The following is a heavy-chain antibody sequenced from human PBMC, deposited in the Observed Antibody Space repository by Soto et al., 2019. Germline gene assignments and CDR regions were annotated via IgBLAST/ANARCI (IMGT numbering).Heavy chain of an antibody. J-gene: IGHJ4*02. CDR2: ISGSGGST. CDR1: GFTFSSYA. CDR3: AKEGRYGDYVGYYFDY. Sequence: GGSLRLSCAASGFTFSSYAMSWVRQAPGKGLEWVSAISGSGGSTYYADSVKGRFTISRDNSKNTLYLQMNSLRAEDTAVYFCAKEGRYGDYVGYYFDYWGQGTLVTVSS. D-gene: IGHD4-17*01. V-gene: IGHV3-23*01.